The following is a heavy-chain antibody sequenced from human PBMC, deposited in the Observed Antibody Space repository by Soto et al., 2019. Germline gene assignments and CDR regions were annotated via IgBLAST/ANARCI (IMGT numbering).Heavy chain of an antibody. CDR3: AGYCSSTSCYTWGLDV. CDR1: GFTFSSYA. Sequence: GGSLRLSCAASGFTFSSYAMSWVRQAPGKGLEWVSAISGSGGSTYYADSVKGRFTISRDNSKNTLYLQMNSLRAEDTAVYYCAGYCSSTSCYTWGLDVWGQGTTVTVSS. V-gene: IGHV3-23*01. J-gene: IGHJ6*02. CDR2: ISGSGGST. D-gene: IGHD2-2*02.